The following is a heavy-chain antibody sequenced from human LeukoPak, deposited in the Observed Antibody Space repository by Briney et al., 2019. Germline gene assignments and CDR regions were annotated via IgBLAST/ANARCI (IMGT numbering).Heavy chain of an antibody. CDR3: AKGLGTGSVLARPLHY. Sequence: PGGSLRLSCAASGFPFSTYDMHWVRQAPDKGLQWVAVISSDGYRTDYPDSARGRFTISRDNFKNTIDLQMISVTAEDTAMYFCAKGLGTGSVLARPLHYWGQGTLVTVSS. D-gene: IGHD3-10*01. CDR1: GFPFSTYD. CDR2: ISSDGYRT. J-gene: IGHJ4*02. V-gene: IGHV3-30*18.